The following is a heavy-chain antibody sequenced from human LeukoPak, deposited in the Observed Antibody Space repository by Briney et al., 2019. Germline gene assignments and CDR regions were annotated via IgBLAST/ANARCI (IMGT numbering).Heavy chain of an antibody. J-gene: IGHJ3*02. V-gene: IGHV5-51*01. D-gene: IGHD3-22*01. CDR1: GYTFIIYW. CDR2: IYPGDPDP. CDR3: TRLSGSPGAFDI. Sequence: GESLKISCKGSGYTFIIYWIGWVRQMPGKGLEWMGIIYPGDPDPRYSPSFQGQVTISADKSISTAYLQWSSLRASDTAMYYCTRLSGSPGAFDIWGQGTMVTVSS.